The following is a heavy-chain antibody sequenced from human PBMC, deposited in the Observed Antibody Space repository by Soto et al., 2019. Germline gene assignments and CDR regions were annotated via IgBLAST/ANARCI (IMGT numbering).Heavy chain of an antibody. CDR1: GGSFSGYY. D-gene: IGHD3-22*01. V-gene: IGHV4-34*01. CDR3: AREDYYDSSGYPQAFDI. J-gene: IGHJ3*02. Sequence: SETLSLTCAVYGGSFSGYYWSWIRHPPGKGLEWIGEINHSGSTNYNPSLKSRVTISVDTSKNQFSLKLRSVTAADTVVYYCAREDYYDSSGYPQAFDIWGQGTMVTVSS. CDR2: INHSGST.